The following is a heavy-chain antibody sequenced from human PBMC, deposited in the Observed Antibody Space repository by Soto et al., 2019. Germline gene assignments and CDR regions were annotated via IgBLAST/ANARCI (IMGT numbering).Heavy chain of an antibody. CDR1: GVSISTYH. V-gene: IGHV4-4*07. Sequence: PSETLSLTCIVSGVSISTYHWSWIRRPAGKGLEWIGRMHTSGSTNYNPSLKSRVSMSVDTSKNHFSLKVSSVTAADTAVYYCARDEYGYGDSXDSWGQGTLVTVSS. D-gene: IGHD5-12*01. CDR3: ARDEYGYGDSXDS. CDR2: MHTSGST. J-gene: IGHJ4*02.